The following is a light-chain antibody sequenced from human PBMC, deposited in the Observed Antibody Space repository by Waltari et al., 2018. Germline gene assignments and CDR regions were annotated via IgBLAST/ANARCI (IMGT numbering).Light chain of an antibody. V-gene: IGLV2-23*02. Sequence: QSALTQPASVSGAPGQSITISCTGTTGDGGNSNFVSWYQHHPGKVPKPIIYEVIKRPSGISDRFTGSKSGNTASLSISGLQAEDEADYYCCSYVQKDIWLFGGGTKVTVL. CDR2: EVI. J-gene: IGLJ3*02. CDR1: TGDGGNSNF. CDR3: CSYVQKDIWL.